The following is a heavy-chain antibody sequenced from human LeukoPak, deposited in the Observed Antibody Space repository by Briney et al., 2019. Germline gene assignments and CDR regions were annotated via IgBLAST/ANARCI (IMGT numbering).Heavy chain of an antibody. CDR3: TRVNLRGSQYNWFDP. CDR1: GGTFRSHI. V-gene: IGHV1-69*08. D-gene: IGHD1-26*01. J-gene: IGHJ5*02. Sequence: GASVKVSCKTFGGTFRSHIFSWVRQAPGQGLEWMGKITPIIDSAKYSQKFRDRLTITGNSSTGTAFMELSSLTPEDTALYYCTRVNLRGSQYNWFDPWGRGTLVIVSS. CDR2: ITPIIDSA.